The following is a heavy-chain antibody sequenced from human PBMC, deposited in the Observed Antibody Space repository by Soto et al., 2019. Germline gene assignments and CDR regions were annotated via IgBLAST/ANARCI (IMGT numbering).Heavy chain of an antibody. CDR1: GFTFSSYE. Sequence: GGSLRLSCAASGFTFSSYEMNWVRQAPGKGLEWVSYISSSGSTIYYADSVKGRFTISRDNAKNSLYLQMNSLRAEDKAVYYCARGGELDAFDIWGQGTMVTVSS. V-gene: IGHV3-48*03. J-gene: IGHJ3*02. D-gene: IGHD1-26*01. CDR3: ARGGELDAFDI. CDR2: ISSSGSTI.